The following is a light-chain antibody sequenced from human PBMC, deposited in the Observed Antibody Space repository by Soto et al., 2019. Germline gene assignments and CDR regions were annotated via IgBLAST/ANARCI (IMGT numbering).Light chain of an antibody. V-gene: IGLV2-14*01. CDR1: SSDVGGYNY. J-gene: IGLJ3*02. CDR2: DVR. Sequence: QSALTQPASVSGSPGQSITISCTGTSSDVGGYNYVSWYQQHPGKAPKLMIYDVRNRPSGVSNRFSGSKSGNTASLTISGLQAADEADYYCSSYTSSSTPYAFGGGTKLTVL. CDR3: SSYTSSSTPYA.